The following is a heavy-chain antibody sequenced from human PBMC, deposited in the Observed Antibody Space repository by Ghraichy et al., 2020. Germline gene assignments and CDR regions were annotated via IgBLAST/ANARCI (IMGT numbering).Heavy chain of an antibody. CDR1: GYTLTELS. V-gene: IGHV1-24*01. J-gene: IGHJ5*02. CDR2: FDPEDGET. Sequence: ASVKVSCKVSGYTLTELSMHWVRQAPGKGLEWMGGFDPEDGETIYAQKFQGRVTMTEDTSTDTAYMELSSLRSEDTAVYYCATDLLVERRVWNWFDPWGLGTLVTVSS. CDR3: ATDLLVERRVWNWFDP. D-gene: IGHD1-1*01.